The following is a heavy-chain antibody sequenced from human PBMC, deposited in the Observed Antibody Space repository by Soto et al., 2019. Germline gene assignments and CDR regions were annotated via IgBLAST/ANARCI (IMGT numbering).Heavy chain of an antibody. CDR1: GGSFSGYY. D-gene: IGHD2-15*01. CDR2: SNHSGSN. J-gene: IGHJ3*02. Sequence: QVQLQQWGAGLLKPSETLSLTCAVYGGSFSGYYWSWIRQPPGKGLEWIGESNHSGSNNYNPSLKSRVTISLDTSKNQFSLKLSSVTAADTAVYYCAGNISCSRGSCYSNAFDIWGQGTMVTVSS. CDR3: AGNISCSRGSCYSNAFDI. V-gene: IGHV4-34*01.